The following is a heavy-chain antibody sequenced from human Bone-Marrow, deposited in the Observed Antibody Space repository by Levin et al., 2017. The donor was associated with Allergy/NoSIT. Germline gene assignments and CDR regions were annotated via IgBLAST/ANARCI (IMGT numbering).Heavy chain of an antibody. V-gene: IGHV4-61*01. D-gene: IGHD2-15*01. CDR2: VYRSGST. Sequence: PSETLSLTCTVSGDSVTSGNYYWTWIRQAPGKSLEWIGYVYRSGSTNLSPSLKSRVTLSLDTSKNQFSLKLTSVTAADTAVYYCARERAIVVGVAASRARGLDSWGQGTLVTVSS. J-gene: IGHJ5*01. CDR3: ARERAIVVGVAASRARGLDS. CDR1: GDSVTSGNYY.